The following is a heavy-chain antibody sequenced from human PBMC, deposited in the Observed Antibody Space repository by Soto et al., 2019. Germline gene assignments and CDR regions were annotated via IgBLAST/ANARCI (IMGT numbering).Heavy chain of an antibody. CDR2: INAGNGNT. V-gene: IGHV1-3*01. Sequence: VKVSCKASGYTFTSYAMHWVRQAPGQRLEWMGWINAGNGNTKYSQKFQGRVTITRDTSASTAYMELSSLRSEDTAVYYCARDQAYDFWSGYYLDCWGQGTLVTVSS. D-gene: IGHD3-3*01. CDR1: GYTFTSYA. CDR3: ARDQAYDFWSGYYLDC. J-gene: IGHJ4*02.